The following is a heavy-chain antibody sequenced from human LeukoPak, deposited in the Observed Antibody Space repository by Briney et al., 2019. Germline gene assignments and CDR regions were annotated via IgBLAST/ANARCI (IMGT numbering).Heavy chain of an antibody. CDR2: ISSSGSTI. CDR1: GFTFSSYE. V-gene: IGHV3-48*03. J-gene: IGHJ4*02. Sequence: GGSLRLSCAASGFTFSSYEMNWGRQAPGKGLEWVSYISSSGSTIYYADSVKGRFTISTDNAKNSLSLPMTSLRAEDTAVYYCARDSGDYYGSGSYRYWGQGTLVTVSS. D-gene: IGHD3-10*01. CDR3: ARDSGDYYGSGSYRY.